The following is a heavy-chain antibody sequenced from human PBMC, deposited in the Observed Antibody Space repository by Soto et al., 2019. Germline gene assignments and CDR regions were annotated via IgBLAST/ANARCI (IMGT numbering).Heavy chain of an antibody. CDR3: AGAYSSSWYTYNWFDP. J-gene: IGHJ5*02. CDR1: GGSISSSSYY. V-gene: IGHV4-39*01. Sequence: LELQESGPGLVKPSETLSLTCTVSGGSISSSSYYWGWIRQPPGKGLEWIGSIYYSGSTYYNPSLKRRVTISVDTSKNQFSLKLSSVTAADTAVYYCAGAYSSSWYTYNWFDPWGQGTLVTVSS. D-gene: IGHD6-13*01. CDR2: IYYSGST.